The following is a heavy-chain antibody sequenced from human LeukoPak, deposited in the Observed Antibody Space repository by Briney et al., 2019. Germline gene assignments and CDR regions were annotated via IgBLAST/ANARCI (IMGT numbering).Heavy chain of an antibody. CDR3: ARYSSSWYVYDY. CDR2: IYSGGST. J-gene: IGHJ4*02. D-gene: IGHD6-13*01. V-gene: IGHV3-66*01. Sequence: PGGSLRLSCIVSGITFSSHSINWVRQAPGKGLEWVSVIYSGGSTYYADSVKGRFTISRDNSKNTLYLQMNSLRAEDTAVYYCARYSSSWYVYDYWGQGTLVTVSS. CDR1: GITFSSHS.